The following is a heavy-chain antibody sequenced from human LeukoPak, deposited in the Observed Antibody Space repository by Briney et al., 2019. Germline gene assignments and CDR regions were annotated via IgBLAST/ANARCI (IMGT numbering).Heavy chain of an antibody. CDR1: GFTFSSYS. J-gene: IGHJ4*02. CDR3: ARDVYYYDSSAKGGYYFDY. CDR2: IYSGGST. Sequence: TGGSLRLSCAASGFTFSSYSMNWVRQAPGKGLEWVSVIYSGGSTYYADSVKGRFTISRDNSKNTLYLQMNSLRAEDTAVYYCARDVYYYDSSAKGGYYFDYWGQGTLVTVSS. V-gene: IGHV3-66*01. D-gene: IGHD3-22*01.